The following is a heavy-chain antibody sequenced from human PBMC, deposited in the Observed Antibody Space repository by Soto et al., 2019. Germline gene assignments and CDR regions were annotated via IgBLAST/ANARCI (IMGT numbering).Heavy chain of an antibody. CDR1: GFTFSSYA. V-gene: IGHV3-30-3*01. Sequence: QVQLVDSGGGVVQPGRSLRLSCAASGFTFSSYAMHWVRQAPGKVLEWVAVISYDGSNKYYADSLKGRFTISRDKSKKTLYLQMNSLRAEDTAVYYCARDSLRYNWHDFPYYYYGMDVWGQGTKVTVSS. J-gene: IGHJ6*02. D-gene: IGHD1-1*01. CDR3: ARDSLRYNWHDFPYYYYGMDV. CDR2: ISYDGSNK.